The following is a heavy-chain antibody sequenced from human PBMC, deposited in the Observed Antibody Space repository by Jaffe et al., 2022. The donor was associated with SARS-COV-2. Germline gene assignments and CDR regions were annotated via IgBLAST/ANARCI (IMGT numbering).Heavy chain of an antibody. J-gene: IGHJ3*02. CDR1: GFTFSSYA. CDR2: ISYDGSNK. V-gene: IGHV3-30-3*01. D-gene: IGHD3-22*01. CDR3: ARSLTYYYDRDAFDI. Sequence: QVQLVESGGGVVQPGRSLRLSCAASGFTFSSYAMHWVRQAPGKGLEWVAVISYDGSNKYYADSVKGRFTISRDNSKNTLYLQMNSLRAEDTAVYYCARSLTYYYDRDAFDIWGQGTMVTVSS.